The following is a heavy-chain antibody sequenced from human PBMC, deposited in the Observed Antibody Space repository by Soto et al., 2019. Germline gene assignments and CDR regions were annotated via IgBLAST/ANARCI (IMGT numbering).Heavy chain of an antibody. D-gene: IGHD3-9*01. CDR3: ARELTAFGMDV. CDR1: GFSFSSYW. V-gene: IGHV3-74*01. J-gene: IGHJ6*02. Sequence: GGSLRLSCAASGFSFSSYWMHWVRQAPGSGLVWVSRLNSDGTDTDYADSVKGRFTISRDTAKDTLYLQMNSLRTEDTAVYYCARELTAFGMDVWGQGTTVSVYS. CDR2: LNSDGTDT.